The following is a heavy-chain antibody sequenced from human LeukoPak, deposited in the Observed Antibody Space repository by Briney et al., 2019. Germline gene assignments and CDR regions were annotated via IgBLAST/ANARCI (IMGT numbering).Heavy chain of an antibody. J-gene: IGHJ4*02. D-gene: IGHD3-16*01. V-gene: IGHV3-33*01. CDR3: ARDRVLHYFDY. Sequence: PGGSLRLSCAASGFTFSSHGMHWVRQAPGKGLEWVAVIWYDGSDKYYADSVKDRFTISRDNSKNTLYLQMTSLRADDTAVYYCARDRVLHYFDYWGQGALVTVSS. CDR1: GFTFSSHG. CDR2: IWYDGSDK.